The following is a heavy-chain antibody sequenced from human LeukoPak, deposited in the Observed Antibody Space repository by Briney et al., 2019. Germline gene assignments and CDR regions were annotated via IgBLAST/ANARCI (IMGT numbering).Heavy chain of an antibody. J-gene: IGHJ4*02. D-gene: IGHD3-3*01. CDR3: ARWGSGYNLFDY. Sequence: GGSLRLSCAASGFTFSNYAMSWVRQAPGKGLEWVSGINWNGGSTGYADSVKGRFTISRDNAKNSLYLQMNSLRAEDTALYYCARWGSGYNLFDYWGQGILVTVSS. V-gene: IGHV3-20*04. CDR2: INWNGGST. CDR1: GFTFSNYA.